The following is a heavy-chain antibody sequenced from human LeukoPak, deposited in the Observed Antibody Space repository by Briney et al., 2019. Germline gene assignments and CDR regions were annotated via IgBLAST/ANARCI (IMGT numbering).Heavy chain of an antibody. D-gene: IGHD2-15*01. CDR1: GGSISSGSYY. Sequence: PSETLSLTCTVSGGSISSGSYYWSWIRQPAGKGLEWIGRIYTSGSTNYNPSLKSRVTISVDTSKNQFSLKLSSVTAADTAVYYWARVRATAFDYWGQGTLVTVSS. CDR2: IYTSGST. CDR3: ARVRATAFDY. V-gene: IGHV4-61*02. J-gene: IGHJ4*02.